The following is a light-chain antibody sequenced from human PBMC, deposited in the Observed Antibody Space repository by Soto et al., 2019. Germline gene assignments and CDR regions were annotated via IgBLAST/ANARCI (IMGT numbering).Light chain of an antibody. V-gene: IGKV1-39*01. J-gene: IGKJ3*01. CDR1: QSIDNY. Sequence: DIQITQSPSSLSWSFVDIVSITCRTSQSIDNYLNWYQQKPGKAPKLLMFAASTLQSGVPSRFSGSGSETDFTLTISSLQPQDLATYYCQQSYTTPFTFGPGTKVDIK. CDR2: AAS. CDR3: QQSYTTPFT.